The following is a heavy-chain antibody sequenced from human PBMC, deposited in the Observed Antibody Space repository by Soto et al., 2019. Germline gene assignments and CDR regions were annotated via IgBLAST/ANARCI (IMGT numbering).Heavy chain of an antibody. Sequence: SETLSLPWGVYGGALSGYYWSWVRQPPGKWLEWIGEINHIGSTNYNPSLKSRVTISVDTSKNQFSLKLSSVTAADTAVYYCARVSGIYYYGMDVWGQGTTVTVSS. CDR1: GGALSGYY. CDR2: INHIGST. D-gene: IGHD3-10*01. J-gene: IGHJ6*02. CDR3: ARVSGIYYYGMDV. V-gene: IGHV4-34*01.